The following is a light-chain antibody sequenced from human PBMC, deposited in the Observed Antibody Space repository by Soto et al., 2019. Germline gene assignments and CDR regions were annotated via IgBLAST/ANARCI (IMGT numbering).Light chain of an antibody. J-gene: IGLJ2*01. CDR2: DNN. CDR3: GTWDNSLSAVV. V-gene: IGLV1-51*01. Sequence: QSVLTQPPAVSAAPGQKVTSACSGGSFNIGNNYVSWYQRLPGTAPKLLIYDNNKRPSEIPDRFSGSRSGTSATLGITGLETGDEADYYCGTWDNSLSAVVFGGGTKLTVL. CDR1: SFNIGNNY.